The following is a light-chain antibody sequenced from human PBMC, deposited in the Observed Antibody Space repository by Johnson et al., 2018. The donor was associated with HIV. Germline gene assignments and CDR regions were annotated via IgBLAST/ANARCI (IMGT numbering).Light chain of an antibody. J-gene: IGLJ1*01. Sequence: QSALTQPPSVSAAPGQKVTISCSGSSSNIGNNYVSWYQQLPGTAPKLLIYVNNKRPSGIPDRFSGSKSGTSATLGITGLQTGDEADYYCGTWDSSLNAFVFGAGTRVIVL. CDR3: GTWDSSLNAFV. CDR1: SSNIGNNY. V-gene: IGLV1-51*02. CDR2: VNN.